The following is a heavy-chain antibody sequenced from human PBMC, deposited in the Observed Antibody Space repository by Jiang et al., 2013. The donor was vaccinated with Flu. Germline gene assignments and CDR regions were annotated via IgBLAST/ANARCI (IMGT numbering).Heavy chain of an antibody. CDR3: AKDHKFLSELPAHFDY. V-gene: IGHV3-30*02. J-gene: IGHJ4*02. D-gene: IGHD1-26*01. CDR2: TRYDGSNK. Sequence: QLLESGGGVVQPGGSLRLSCAASGFTFSSYGMNWVRQAPGKGLEWVAFTRYDGSNKYYADSVKGRFTISRDKSKNTVYLQMNSLRAEDTAVYYCAKDHKFLSELPAHFDYWGQGTLVTVSS. CDR1: GFTFSSYG.